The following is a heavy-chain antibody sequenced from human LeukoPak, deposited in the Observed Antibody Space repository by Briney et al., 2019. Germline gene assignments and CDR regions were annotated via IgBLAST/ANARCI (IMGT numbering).Heavy chain of an antibody. CDR3: ARDRGEWELSAWYFDY. J-gene: IGHJ4*02. Sequence: GGSLRLSCAASGFTFSSYSMNWVRQAPGKGLEWVSSISSSSSYIYYADSVKGRFTISRDNAKNSLYLQMNSQRAEDTAVYYCARDRGEWELSAWYFDYWGQGTLVTVSS. CDR1: GFTFSSYS. V-gene: IGHV3-21*01. CDR2: ISSSSSYI. D-gene: IGHD1-26*01.